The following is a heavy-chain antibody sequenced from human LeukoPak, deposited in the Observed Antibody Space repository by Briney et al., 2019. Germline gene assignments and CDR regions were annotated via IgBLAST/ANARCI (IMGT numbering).Heavy chain of an antibody. CDR2: ISESGGST. J-gene: IGHJ6*03. CDR3: AKGPDDFWSGYYMDV. CDR1: GFTFSSYA. V-gene: IGHV3-23*01. Sequence: QSGGSLRLSCAASGFTFSSYAMSWVRQAPGKGLEWVSGISESGGSTHHADSVKGRFTVSRDNSKNTLYLQMNSLRAEDTAVYYCAKGPDDFWSGYYMDVWGKGTTVTVSS. D-gene: IGHD3-3*01.